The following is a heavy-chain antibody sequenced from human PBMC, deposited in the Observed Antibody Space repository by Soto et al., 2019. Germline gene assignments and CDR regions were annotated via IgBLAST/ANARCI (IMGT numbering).Heavy chain of an antibody. Sequence: GGSLRLSCAASGFTFSGSAMHWVRQASGKGLEWVGRIRSKANSYATAYAASVKGRFTISRDDSKNTAYLQMNSLKTEDTAVYYFTRLSLKLTGDYDAFDIWGQGTMVTVSS. CDR2: IRSKANSYAT. J-gene: IGHJ3*02. CDR1: GFTFSGSA. D-gene: IGHD7-27*01. V-gene: IGHV3-73*01. CDR3: TRLSLKLTGDYDAFDI.